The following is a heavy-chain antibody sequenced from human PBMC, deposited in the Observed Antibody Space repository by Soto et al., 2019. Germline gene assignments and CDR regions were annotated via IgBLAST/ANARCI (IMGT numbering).Heavy chain of an antibody. CDR1: GYIFTNYY. V-gene: IGHV3-23*01. CDR3: AKHKQSRVSGCPDY. J-gene: IGHJ4*02. D-gene: IGHD6-25*01. CDR2: ISGSGGST. Sequence: SCKASGYIFTNYYIHWVRQAPGKGLEWVSAISGSGGSTYYADSVKGRFTISRDNSKNTLYLQMNSLRAEDTAVYYCAKHKQSRVSGCPDYWGQGTLVTVSS.